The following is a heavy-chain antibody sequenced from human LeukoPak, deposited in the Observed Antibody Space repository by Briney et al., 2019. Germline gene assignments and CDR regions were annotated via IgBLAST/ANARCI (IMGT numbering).Heavy chain of an antibody. D-gene: IGHD2-15*01. V-gene: IGHV3-33*01. CDR1: GFTFSSYG. CDR3: ARDHEVVPVQYNFDY. Sequence: GGSLRLSCAASGFTFSSYGMHWVRQAPGKGLEWVAIIWYDGSDKYYADSVKGRFTISRDNSKNTLYLQMNSLRAEDTAVYYCARDHEVVPVQYNFDYWGQGTLVTVSS. CDR2: IWYDGSDK. J-gene: IGHJ4*02.